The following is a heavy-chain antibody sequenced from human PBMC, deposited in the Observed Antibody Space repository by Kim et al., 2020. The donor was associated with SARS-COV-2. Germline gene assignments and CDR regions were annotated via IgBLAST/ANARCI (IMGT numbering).Heavy chain of an antibody. CDR1: GFTFSSYG. J-gene: IGHJ5*02. CDR2: IWYDGSNK. V-gene: IGHV3-33*01. Sequence: GGSLRLSCAASGFTFSSYGMHWVRQAPGKGLEWVAVIWYDGSNKYYADSVKGRFTISRDNSKNTLYLQMNSLRAEDTAVYYCARDPRAKLLYPNWFDPWGQGTLVTVSS. D-gene: IGHD2-2*02. CDR3: ARDPRAKLLYPNWFDP.